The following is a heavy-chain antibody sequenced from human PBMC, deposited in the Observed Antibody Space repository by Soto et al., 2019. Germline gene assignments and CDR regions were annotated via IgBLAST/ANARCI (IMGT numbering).Heavy chain of an antibody. V-gene: IGHV1-18*01. CDR2: ISAYNGNT. J-gene: IGHJ6*02. CDR3: ARGFSGSFPIAPTRYYYYYYGMDV. Sequence: QVQLVQSGAEVKKPGASVKVSCKASGYTFTSYGISWVRQAPGQGLEWMGWISAYNGNTNYAQKLQGRVTMTTDTSPRTGYMGVRSLRSGGTAVYYCARGFSGSFPIAPTRYYYYYYGMDVWGQGTTVTVSS. D-gene: IGHD1-26*01. CDR1: GYTFTSYG.